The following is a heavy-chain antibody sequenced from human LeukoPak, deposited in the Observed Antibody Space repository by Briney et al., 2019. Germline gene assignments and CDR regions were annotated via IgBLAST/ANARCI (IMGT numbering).Heavy chain of an antibody. V-gene: IGHV1-2*02. Sequence: GVSVKVSCKASGYTFTGDFIHWVRQAPGQGLEWMGWINSGGGGTNYARKFQGRVTMTRDTSISTAYMELSSLRSDDTAVFYCARGNIATRRGENWFDPWGQGTLVTVSS. D-gene: IGHD6-6*01. CDR3: ARGNIATRRGENWFDP. CDR1: GYTFTGDF. J-gene: IGHJ5*02. CDR2: INSGGGGT.